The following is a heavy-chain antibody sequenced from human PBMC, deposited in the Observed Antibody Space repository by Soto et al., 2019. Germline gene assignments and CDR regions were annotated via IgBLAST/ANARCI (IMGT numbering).Heavy chain of an antibody. CDR1: GYTFPNYW. Sequence: PGESLKISCKGSGYTFPNYWIGWVRQMPGKGLEWMGIIYPGDSDTKYNPSFQGQVTISADKSITTTYLQWSSLKASDTAIYYGAASIFYYGMDVWGQGTTVTVSS. CDR3: AASIFYYGMDV. CDR2: IYPGDSDT. J-gene: IGHJ6*02. V-gene: IGHV5-51*01.